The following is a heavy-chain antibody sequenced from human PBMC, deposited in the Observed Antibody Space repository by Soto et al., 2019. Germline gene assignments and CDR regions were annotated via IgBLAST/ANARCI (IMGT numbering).Heavy chain of an antibody. V-gene: IGHV3-7*03. CDR2: IKQDGSEK. D-gene: IGHD6-6*01. Sequence: GGSLRLSCAASGFTFSSYWMSWVRQAPGKGLEWVANIKQDGSEKYYVDSVKGRFTISRDNAKNSLYLQMNSLRAEDTAVYYCASFHGAAHDAFDIWGQGTMVTVSS. J-gene: IGHJ3*02. CDR1: GFTFSSYW. CDR3: ASFHGAAHDAFDI.